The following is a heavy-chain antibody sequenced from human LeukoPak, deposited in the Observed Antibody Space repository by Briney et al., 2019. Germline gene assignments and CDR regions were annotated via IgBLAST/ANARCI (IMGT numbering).Heavy chain of an antibody. J-gene: IGHJ3*02. CDR3: ARDQDPGAFDI. CDR1: SYTLTNYG. Sequence: GASVKVSCKASSYTLTNYGISWVRQAPGQGLEWMGWLSAYNGNTNYAQNLQGRVTMTTDTSTNTAYMELRSLRSDDTAVYYCARDQDPGAFDIWGQGTMVTVSS. CDR2: LSAYNGNT. V-gene: IGHV1-18*01.